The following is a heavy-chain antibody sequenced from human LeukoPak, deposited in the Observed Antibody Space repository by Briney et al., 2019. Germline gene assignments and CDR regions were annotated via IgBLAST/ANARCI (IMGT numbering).Heavy chain of an antibody. J-gene: IGHJ6*03. Sequence: GGSLRLSCAASGFTFSTFAMIWVRQPPGKGLEWVSSISATSNYIYYADSVKGRFIISRDNAKGSLYLQMNSLRAEDTAVYYCARVVRFGVPTVIGLTYMDVWGEGTTVTISS. V-gene: IGHV3-21*01. CDR1: GFTFSTFA. CDR3: ARVVRFGVPTVIGLTYMDV. D-gene: IGHD3-10*01. CDR2: ISATSNYI.